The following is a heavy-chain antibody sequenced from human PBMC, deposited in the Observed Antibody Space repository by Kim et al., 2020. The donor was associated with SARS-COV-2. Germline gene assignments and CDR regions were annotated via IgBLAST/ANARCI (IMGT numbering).Heavy chain of an antibody. D-gene: IGHD3-9*01. CDR3: ARDSTDILTAYYYYGMDV. CDR2: IIPIFGTA. J-gene: IGHJ6*02. Sequence: SVKVSCKASGGTFSSYAISWVRQAPGQGLEWMGGIIPIFGTANYAQKFQGRVTITADESTSTAYMELSSLRSEDTAVYYCARDSTDILTAYYYYGMDVWGQGTTVTVSS. V-gene: IGHV1-69*13. CDR1: GGTFSSYA.